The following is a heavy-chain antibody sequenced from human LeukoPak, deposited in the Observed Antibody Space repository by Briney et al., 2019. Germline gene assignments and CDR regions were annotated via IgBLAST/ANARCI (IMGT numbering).Heavy chain of an antibody. CDR3: ARDRAYCSSTSCYQRGYMDV. V-gene: IGHV4-4*07. Sequence: PSETLSLTCTVSGGSISSYYWSWIRQPAGKGLEWIGRIYTSGSTNYNPSLKSRVTMSVDTSKNQFSLKLSSVTAADTAVYYCARDRAYCSSTSCYQRGYMDVWGKGTTVTASS. CDR2: IYTSGST. CDR1: GGSISSYY. J-gene: IGHJ6*03. D-gene: IGHD2-2*01.